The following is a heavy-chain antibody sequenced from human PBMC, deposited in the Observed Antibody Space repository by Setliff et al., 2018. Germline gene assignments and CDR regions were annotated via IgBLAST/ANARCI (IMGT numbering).Heavy chain of an antibody. D-gene: IGHD6-6*01. CDR2: TIPMLGTT. CDR1: GATFSSYG. V-gene: IGHV1-69*05. Sequence: SVKVSCKDSGATFSSYGISWVRQDPGQGLEWMGGTIPMLGTTEYAQKFQGRLTIIKGESTNTDFMQLSSLTSDYTAVYYCVREGVDRRSSTDYRYYMDVWGKGTTVTVS. J-gene: IGHJ6*03. CDR3: VREGVDRRSSTDYRYYMDV.